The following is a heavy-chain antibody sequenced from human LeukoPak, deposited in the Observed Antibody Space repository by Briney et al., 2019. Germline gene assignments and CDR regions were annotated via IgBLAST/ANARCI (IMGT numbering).Heavy chain of an antibody. CDR2: ISGSGGST. CDR1: GFTFSSYA. J-gene: IGHJ4*02. CDR3: AKVPIQLWLRVYFDY. D-gene: IGHD5-18*01. Sequence: GGSLRLSCAASGFTFSSYAMSWVRQAPGKGLEWVSAISGSGGSTYYADSVKGRFIISRDNSKNTLYLQMNSLRAEDTAVYYCAKVPIQLWLRVYFDYWGQGTLVTVSS. V-gene: IGHV3-23*01.